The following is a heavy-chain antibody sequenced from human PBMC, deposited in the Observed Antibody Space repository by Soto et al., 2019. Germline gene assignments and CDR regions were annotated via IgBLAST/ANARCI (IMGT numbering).Heavy chain of an antibody. Sequence: QVQLVQSGAEVKKPGASVTVSCKTSGYTFSNYGINWVRQAPGQGLEWMGWISGYNGNTNYAQTVQGRVTMTTDTSTGTVYMERRSLKSDDTAIYYCSRFIMVGGWFDPNYYHGMDVWGQGPTVTVSS. V-gene: IGHV1-18*01. CDR2: ISGYNGNT. CDR3: SRFIMVGGWFDPNYYHGMDV. J-gene: IGHJ6*02. CDR1: GYTFSNYG. D-gene: IGHD6-19*01.